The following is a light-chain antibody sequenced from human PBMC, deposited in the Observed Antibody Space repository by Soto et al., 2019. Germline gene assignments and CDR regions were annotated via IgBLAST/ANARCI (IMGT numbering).Light chain of an antibody. CDR1: QSVTSY. CDR2: DAS. V-gene: IGKV3-11*01. CDR3: QHRYNWPFT. J-gene: IGKJ5*01. Sequence: EIVLTQSPATLSLSPGERATLSCRASQSVTSYLVWYQQKPGPAPRLLIYDASNRATGIPARFTGSGSGTDFTLTISSLEPEDFAVYYCQHRYNWPFTYGQGTRLEIK.